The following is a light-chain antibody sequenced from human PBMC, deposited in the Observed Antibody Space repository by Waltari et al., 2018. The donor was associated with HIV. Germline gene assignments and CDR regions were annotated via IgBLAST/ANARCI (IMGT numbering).Light chain of an antibody. CDR3: QQYYSTLWT. J-gene: IGKJ1*01. Sequence: DIVMTQSPASLAVSLGERATINCKSSQSVLYSSNNKNYLAWYQQKPGQSPKLLIYWASTRESGVPDRFSGSGSGTDFTLTISSLQAEDVAVYYCQQYYSTLWTFGQGTKVEIK. CDR2: WAS. CDR1: QSVLYSSNNKNY. V-gene: IGKV4-1*01.